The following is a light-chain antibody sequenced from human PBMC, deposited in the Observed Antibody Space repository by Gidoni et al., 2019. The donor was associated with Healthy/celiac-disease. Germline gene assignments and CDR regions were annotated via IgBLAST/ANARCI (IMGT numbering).Light chain of an antibody. CDR1: SLRSYY. V-gene: IGLV3-19*01. CDR3: NSRESSGNLYVV. CDR2: GKN. Sequence: SSELTHDPAVSVAFGQTVRITCQGYSLRSYYASWYQQKPGQAPVLVIYGKNNRPSGIPDRFAGSSSGNTASLNITGAQAEDEADYYCNSRESSGNLYVVFGGGTKLTVL. J-gene: IGLJ2*01.